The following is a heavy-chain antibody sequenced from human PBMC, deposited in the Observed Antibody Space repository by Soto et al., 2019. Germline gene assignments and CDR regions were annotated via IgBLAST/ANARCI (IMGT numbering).Heavy chain of an antibody. CDR1: GGSISSYY. J-gene: IGHJ6*02. V-gene: IGHV4-59*01. Sequence: SESLSLTCTGSGGSISSYYWRWIRQPPGKGLEWIGYIYYSGSTNYNPSLKSRVTISVDTSKNQFSLKLSSVTAADTAVYYCARVTVIATLYGMDVWGQGTTVTVSS. D-gene: IGHD4-17*01. CDR2: IYYSGST. CDR3: ARVTVIATLYGMDV.